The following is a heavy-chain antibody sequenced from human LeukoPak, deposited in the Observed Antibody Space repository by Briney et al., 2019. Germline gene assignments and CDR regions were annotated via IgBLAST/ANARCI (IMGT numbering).Heavy chain of an antibody. CDR2: IWYDGSNK. Sequence: PGGSLRLSCAASGFTFSSYGMHWVRQAPGKGLEWVAVIWYDGSNKYYADSVKGRFTISRDNSKNTLYLQMNSLRAEDTAVYYCARDPGYCSGGSRYGYFDYWGQGTLVTVSS. CDR1: GFTFSSYG. V-gene: IGHV3-33*01. D-gene: IGHD2-15*01. CDR3: ARDPGYCSGGSRYGYFDY. J-gene: IGHJ4*02.